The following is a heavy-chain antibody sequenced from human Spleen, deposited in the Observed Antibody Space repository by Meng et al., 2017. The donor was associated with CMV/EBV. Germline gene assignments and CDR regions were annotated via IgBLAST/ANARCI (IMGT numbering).Heavy chain of an antibody. D-gene: IGHD1-26*01. CDR2: INHSGST. Sequence: QVQLQQWGAGLLKPSETLSLTCAVYGGSFSGYYWGWIRQPPGKGLEWIGEINHSGSTNYNPSLKSRVTISVDTSKNQFSLKLSSVTAADTAVYYCARGGWVGATFPDYWGQGTLVTVSS. V-gene: IGHV4-34*01. CDR1: GGSFSGYY. CDR3: ARGGWVGATFPDY. J-gene: IGHJ4*02.